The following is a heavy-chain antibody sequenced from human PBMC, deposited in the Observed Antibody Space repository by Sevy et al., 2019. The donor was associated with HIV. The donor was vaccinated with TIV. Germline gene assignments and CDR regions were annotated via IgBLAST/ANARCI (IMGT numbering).Heavy chain of an antibody. CDR1: GFTFSSYG. J-gene: IGHJ4*02. V-gene: IGHV3-30*02. CDR2: IRYDGSNK. Sequence: GGSLRLSCAASGFTFSSYGMHWVRQAPGKGLEWVAFIRYDGSNKYYADSVKGRFTISRDNSKNTLYLQMNSLRAEDTAVYYCTPEQIAVAGTDYFDYWGQRTLVTVSS. CDR3: TPEQIAVAGTDYFDY. D-gene: IGHD6-19*01.